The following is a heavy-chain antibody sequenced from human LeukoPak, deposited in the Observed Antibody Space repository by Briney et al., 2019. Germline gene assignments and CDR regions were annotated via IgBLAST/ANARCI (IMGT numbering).Heavy chain of an antibody. CDR3: ASAAGVSRFDY. CDR2: TYYRSKWYN. Sequence: SQTLSLTCAISGDSVSNNSAAWHWIRQSPSRGLEWLGRTYYRSKWYNDYAVSVKSRITINPDTSKNQFSLQLNSVTPEDTAVYYCASAAGVSRFDYWGQGTLVTVSS. J-gene: IGHJ4*02. CDR1: GDSVSNNSAA. D-gene: IGHD6-13*01. V-gene: IGHV6-1*01.